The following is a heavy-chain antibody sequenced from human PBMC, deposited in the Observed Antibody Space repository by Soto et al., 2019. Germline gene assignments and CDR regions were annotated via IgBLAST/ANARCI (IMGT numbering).Heavy chain of an antibody. D-gene: IGHD6-13*01. Sequence: GGSLRLSCEASGFAFGSSWMTWVRQAPGKGLEWVANIRNDGSARSYLDSVTGRFTISRDNAKNSLYLQMDSLRAEDTGLYFCARDVSPGSSSLYLDAFDIWGQGTMVTVSS. J-gene: IGHJ3*02. CDR3: ARDVSPGSSSLYLDAFDI. CDR2: IRNDGSAR. CDR1: GFAFGSSW. V-gene: IGHV3-7*05.